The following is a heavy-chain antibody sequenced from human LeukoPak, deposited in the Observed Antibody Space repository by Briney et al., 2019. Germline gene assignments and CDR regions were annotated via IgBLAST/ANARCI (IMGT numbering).Heavy chain of an antibody. CDR3: ARLLTTSDGRDY. CDR2: IYYSGST. CDR1: GGSISSYC. D-gene: IGHD5-24*01. J-gene: IGHJ4*02. Sequence: PSETLSLTCTVSGGSISSYCWSWIRQPPGKGLEWIGYIYYSGSTNYNPSLKSRVSISVDTSRNQFSLKLGTVTAADTAVYYCARLLTTSDGRDYWGQGTLVTVSS. V-gene: IGHV4-59*01.